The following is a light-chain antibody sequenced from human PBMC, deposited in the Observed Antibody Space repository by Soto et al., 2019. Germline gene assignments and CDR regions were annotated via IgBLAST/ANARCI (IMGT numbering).Light chain of an antibody. CDR1: QDIRDY. CDR3: QKYGGAPYT. J-gene: IGKJ3*01. CDR2: AAS. V-gene: IGKV1-27*01. Sequence: DIQMTQSPSSLSASVGDRVTITCRASQDIRDYLVWYQQRPGKVPTLLIYAASTLQSGVPSRFSGSGYGTEFTVTISSLQSEDVATYYCQKYGGAPYTFGPGTKVDLK.